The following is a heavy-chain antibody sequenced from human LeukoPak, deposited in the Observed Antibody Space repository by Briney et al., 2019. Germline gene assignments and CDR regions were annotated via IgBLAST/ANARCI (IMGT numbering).Heavy chain of an antibody. D-gene: IGHD4-17*01. CDR1: GGSISSGGYY. Sequence: SETLSLNCTVSGGSISSGGYYWSWIRQHPGKGLEWIGYIYYSGSTYYNPSLKSRVTISVDTSKNQFSLKLSSVTAADTAVYYCARESTVTTMWTAFDIWGQGTMVTVSS. J-gene: IGHJ3*02. CDR3: ARESTVTTMWTAFDI. CDR2: IYYSGST. V-gene: IGHV4-31*03.